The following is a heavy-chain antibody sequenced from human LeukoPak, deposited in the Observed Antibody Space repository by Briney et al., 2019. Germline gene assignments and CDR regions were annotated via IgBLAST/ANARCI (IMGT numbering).Heavy chain of an antibody. CDR2: IVSNGGTT. J-gene: IGHJ4*02. D-gene: IGHD1-26*01. V-gene: IGHV3-64D*06. CDR3: VKDVGGSYAFDY. Sequence: GGSLSLSCSASGFAFSSYAMHWVRQAPGRGLEYVSAIVSNGGTTYYADSVKGRFTISRDNSKNTLHLQMSTLRAEDTALYYCVKDVGGSYAFDYWGQGILVTVAS. CDR1: GFAFSSYA.